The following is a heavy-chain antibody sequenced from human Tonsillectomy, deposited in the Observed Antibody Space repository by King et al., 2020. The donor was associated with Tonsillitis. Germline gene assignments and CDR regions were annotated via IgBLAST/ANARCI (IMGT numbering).Heavy chain of an antibody. D-gene: IGHD2/OR15-2a*01. V-gene: IGHV4-39*01. CDR2: IYYTGSA. CDR1: GGSISSGSYY. Sequence: LQLQESGPGLVKPSETLSLTCTVSGGSISSGSYYWGWIRQPPGKGLEWIGSIYYTGSAFYNPSLKSRVTISVDTSKNQFSLKLSSVTAADTAVFYCARRSDFDYFFDPWGQGILVTVSS. J-gene: IGHJ5*02. CDR3: ARRSDFDYFFDP.